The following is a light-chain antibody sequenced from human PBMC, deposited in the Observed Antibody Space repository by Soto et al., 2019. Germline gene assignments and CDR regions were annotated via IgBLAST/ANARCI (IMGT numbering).Light chain of an antibody. V-gene: IGLV2-14*01. CDR2: DVS. CDR1: SSDVGGYNY. Sequence: QSALTQPASVSGSPGQSITISCTGTSSDVGGYNYVSWYQQHPGKAPKLMIYDVSNRPSGVSNRFSGSKSVNTASLNISGLQAEDEADYYCSSYTSSSTRIFGGGTKVTVL. J-gene: IGLJ2*01. CDR3: SSYTSSSTRI.